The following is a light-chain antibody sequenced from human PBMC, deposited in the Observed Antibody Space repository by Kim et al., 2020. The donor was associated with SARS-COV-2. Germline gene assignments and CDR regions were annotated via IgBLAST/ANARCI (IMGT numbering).Light chain of an antibody. CDR2: EVS. J-gene: IGLJ2*01. V-gene: IGLV2-8*01. CDR1: SSDVGVYNY. CDR3: SSYAGSNNFGV. Sequence: QSVTIAWTGTSSDVGVYNYVSWYQQNPGKVPKLVIYEVSKRPSGVPDRFSGSKSENTASLTVSGLQAEDEADYYCSSYAGSNNFGVFGGGTQLTVL.